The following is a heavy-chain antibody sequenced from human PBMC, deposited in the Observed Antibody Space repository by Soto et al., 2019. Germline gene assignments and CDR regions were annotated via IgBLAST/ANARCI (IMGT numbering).Heavy chain of an antibody. CDR2: IIPIFGTA. D-gene: IGHD2-2*02. J-gene: IGHJ4*02. V-gene: IGHV1-69*01. Sequence: QVQLVQSGAEVKKPGSSVKVSCKASGGTFSSYAISWVRQAPGQGLEWMGGIIPIFGTANYAQKFQGRVTITADESTSTAYMELSSLRSEDTAVYYCARDRAYHCSSTSCYNFDYWGQGTLVTVSS. CDR3: ARDRAYHCSSTSCYNFDY. CDR1: GGTFSSYA.